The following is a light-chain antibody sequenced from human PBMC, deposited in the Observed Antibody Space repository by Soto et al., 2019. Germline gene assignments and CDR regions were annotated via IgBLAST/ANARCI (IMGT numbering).Light chain of an antibody. CDR3: SSFTSNRIYV. CDR2: GVT. Sequence: QSLLTQPTWVSGSAGQSITISCTGNHNDIGTYDYVSWYQQHPGRAPRLLIHGVTTRPSGISDRFSASKSGLTASLTISGLQPEDEADYYCSSFTSNRIYVFGPGTKVTVL. CDR1: HNDIGTYDY. J-gene: IGLJ1*01. V-gene: IGLV2-14*03.